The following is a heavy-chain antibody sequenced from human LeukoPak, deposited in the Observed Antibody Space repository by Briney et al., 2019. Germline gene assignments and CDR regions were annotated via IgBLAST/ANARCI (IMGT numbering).Heavy chain of an antibody. Sequence: SQTLSLTCAVSGGSLSSGSYYWSWIRQPAGKGLEWIGRISASGYTNYNPSLKSRVTISEDTSKNQFSLNLRSVTAADTAVYYCARHPLIYFDYWGQGTLVTVSS. CDR3: ARHPLIYFDY. CDR2: ISASGYT. CDR1: GGSLSSGSYY. J-gene: IGHJ4*02. V-gene: IGHV4-61*02. D-gene: IGHD2-21*01.